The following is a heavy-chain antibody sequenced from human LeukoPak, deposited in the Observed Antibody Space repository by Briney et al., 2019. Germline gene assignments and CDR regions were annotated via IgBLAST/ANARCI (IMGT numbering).Heavy chain of an antibody. Sequence: RTGGSLRLSCAASRFTFSDYSMNWVRQAPGKGLEWVSSISTSSTYIYYADSVKGRFTISRDNAKNSLYLHMNSLRAEDTAVYYCAGDPQLRHYYDTSGSYYFDYWGQGTLVTVSS. CDR3: AGDPQLRHYYDTSGSYYFDY. CDR2: ISTSSTYI. D-gene: IGHD3-22*01. J-gene: IGHJ4*02. CDR1: RFTFSDYS. V-gene: IGHV3-21*01.